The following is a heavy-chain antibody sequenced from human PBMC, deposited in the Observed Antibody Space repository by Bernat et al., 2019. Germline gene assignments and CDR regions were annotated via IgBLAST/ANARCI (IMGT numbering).Heavy chain of an antibody. CDR2: IATDGDT. CDR3: ARHGLAAAGGKYYFDY. V-gene: IGHV3-66*04. Sequence: EVQLLESGGGLVQPGGSLRLSCAASGFTISTNFMSWVRQAPGKGLDWVSIIATDGDTHHAYSLKGRFTLSRDSSENTLYLQMNGLRVEDTAVYYCARHGLAAAGGKYYFDYWGQGTLLRVSS. D-gene: IGHD6-13*01. CDR1: GFTISTNF. J-gene: IGHJ4*02.